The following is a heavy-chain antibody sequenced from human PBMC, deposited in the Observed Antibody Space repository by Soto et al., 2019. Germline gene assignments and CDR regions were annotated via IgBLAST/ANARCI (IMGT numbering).Heavy chain of an antibody. V-gene: IGHV3-23*01. CDR3: AKDHVQDYGDFSPSFDY. CDR1: GFTFSSYA. D-gene: IGHD4-17*01. Sequence: GGSLRLSCAASGFTFSSYAMSWVRQAPGKGLEWVSAISGSGGSTYYADSVKGRFTISRDNSKNTLYLQMNSLRAEDTAVYYCAKDHVQDYGDFSPSFDYWGQGTLVTVSS. J-gene: IGHJ4*02. CDR2: ISGSGGST.